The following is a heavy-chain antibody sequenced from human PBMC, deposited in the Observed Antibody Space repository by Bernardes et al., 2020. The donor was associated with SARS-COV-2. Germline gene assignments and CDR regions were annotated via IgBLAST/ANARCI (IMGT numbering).Heavy chain of an antibody. V-gene: IGHV3-53*01. CDR1: GFTVSGSY. Sequence: VSLRLSCAVSGFTVSGSYMSWVRQAPGKGLEWVSVLYSGGSTYYADSVKGRFTISRDNSKNTLYLQMNSLRVEDTAVYYCAREDMVVAPVGLGTRGYHYYGMDVWGQGTTVIVSS. D-gene: IGHD2-2*01. CDR3: AREDMVVAPVGLGTRGYHYYGMDV. J-gene: IGHJ6*02. CDR2: LYSGGST.